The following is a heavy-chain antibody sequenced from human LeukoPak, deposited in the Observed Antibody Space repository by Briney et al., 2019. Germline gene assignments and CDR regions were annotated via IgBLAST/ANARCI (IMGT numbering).Heavy chain of an antibody. V-gene: IGHV4-61*01. D-gene: IGHD1-26*01. CDR2: IYYSGST. CDR3: ARELVGAPGWFDP. J-gene: IGHJ5*02. Sequence: PSQTLSLTCTVSGGSVSSVSYYWSWIRQPAGKGLEWIAYIYYSGSTNYNPSLKSRVTISVDASKNQFSLKLSSVTAADTAVYYCARELVGAPGWFDPWGQGTLVTVSS. CDR1: GGSVSSVSYY.